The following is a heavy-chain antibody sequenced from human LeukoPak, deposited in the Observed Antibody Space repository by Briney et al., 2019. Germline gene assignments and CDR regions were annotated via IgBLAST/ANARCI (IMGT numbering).Heavy chain of an antibody. J-gene: IGHJ5*02. Sequence: QPGGSLRLSCAASGFIFSNYWMSWVRQAPGKGLDWVANIKQDGSEKNYVDSVKGRFTISRDNAKNSLYLQMNSLRAEDTAVYYCARDAGLAVFWFDPWGQGTLVTVSS. V-gene: IGHV3-7*01. CDR3: ARDAGLAVFWFDP. D-gene: IGHD6-19*01. CDR1: GFIFSNYW. CDR2: IKQDGSEK.